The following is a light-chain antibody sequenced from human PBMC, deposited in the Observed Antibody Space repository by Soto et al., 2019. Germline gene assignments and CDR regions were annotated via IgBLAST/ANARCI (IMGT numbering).Light chain of an antibody. CDR2: DAS. CDR1: QSVGSK. Sequence: EIVMTQSPPTLSVSPGERATLSCRASQSVGSKLAWYQQRPGQAPRLLIYDASNRATGIPARFSGSGSGTEFSLTISSLQYEDFEVYYCQQSGDWPGAFGGGTKVDIK. V-gene: IGKV3D-15*01. CDR3: QQSGDWPGA. J-gene: IGKJ4*01.